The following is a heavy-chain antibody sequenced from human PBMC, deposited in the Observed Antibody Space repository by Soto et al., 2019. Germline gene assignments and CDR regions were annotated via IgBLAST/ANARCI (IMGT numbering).Heavy chain of an antibody. CDR3: AREQLDSSGYDGWDY. J-gene: IGHJ4*02. V-gene: IGHV3-48*02. Sequence: QPGGSLRLSCAASGFTFSSYSMNWVRQAPGKGLEWVSYISSSSSTIYYADSVKGRFTISRDNAKNSLYLQMNSLRDEDTAVYYCAREQLDSSGYDGWDYWGQGTLVTVSS. D-gene: IGHD3-22*01. CDR2: ISSSSSTI. CDR1: GFTFSSYS.